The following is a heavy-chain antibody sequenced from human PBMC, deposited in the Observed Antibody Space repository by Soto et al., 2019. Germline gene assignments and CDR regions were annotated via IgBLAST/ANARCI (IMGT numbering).Heavy chain of an antibody. J-gene: IGHJ6*02. CDR1: GFTFSSYA. CDR2: VSAGGDMT. Sequence: DVQLLESGGHLVQPGGSLRLSCAASGFTFSSYAMSWVRQAPGKGLEWVSSVSAGGDMTYYSDSVKGRFTISRDNSNNALFLQMNSLRIADTALYYCARGGRGGSGSPASYYYSGLDVWGPGTTVTVS. CDR3: ARGGRGGSGSPASYYYSGLDV. D-gene: IGHD3-10*01. V-gene: IGHV3-23*01.